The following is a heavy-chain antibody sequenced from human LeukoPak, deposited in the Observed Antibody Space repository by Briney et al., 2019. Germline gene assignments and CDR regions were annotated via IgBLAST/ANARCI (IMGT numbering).Heavy chain of an antibody. CDR3: ARLIAAAGPNWFDP. D-gene: IGHD6-13*01. Sequence: TSETLSLTCTVSGGSISRYYWSWIRQPPGKGLEWIGYIYYSGSTNYNPSLKSRVTISVDTSKNQFSLKLSSVTAADTAVYYCARLIAAAGPNWFDPWGQGTLVTVSS. V-gene: IGHV4-59*01. J-gene: IGHJ5*02. CDR2: IYYSGST. CDR1: GGSISRYY.